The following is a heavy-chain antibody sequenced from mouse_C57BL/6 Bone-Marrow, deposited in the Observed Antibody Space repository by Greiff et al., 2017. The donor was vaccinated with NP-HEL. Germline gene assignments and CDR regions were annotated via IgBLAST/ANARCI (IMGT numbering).Heavy chain of an antibody. V-gene: IGHV2-9*01. CDR1: GFSLTSYG. D-gene: IGHD1-2*01. CDR3: AKHNYYGQFAY. J-gene: IGHJ3*01. Sequence: LVESGPGLVAPSQSLSITCTVSGFSLTSYGVDWVRQPPGKGREWLGVIWGGGSTNYNSALMSRLSISKDNSKSQVFLKMNSLQTDDTAMYYCAKHNYYGQFAYWGQGTLVTVSA. CDR2: IWGGGST.